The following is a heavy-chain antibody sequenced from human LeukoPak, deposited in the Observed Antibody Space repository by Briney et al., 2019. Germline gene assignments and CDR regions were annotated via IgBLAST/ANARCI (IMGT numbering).Heavy chain of an antibody. D-gene: IGHD3-22*01. CDR3: ARGYDSSGYYYGDI. CDR2: IYYSGST. Sequence: PSETLSLTCTVSGGSISSGGYYWSWIRQHPGKGLEWIGYIYYSGSTYYNPSLKSRVTISVDTSKNQFSLKLSSVTAADTAVYYCARGYDSSGYYYGDIWGQGTMVTVSS. J-gene: IGHJ3*02. V-gene: IGHV4-31*03. CDR1: GGSISSGGYY.